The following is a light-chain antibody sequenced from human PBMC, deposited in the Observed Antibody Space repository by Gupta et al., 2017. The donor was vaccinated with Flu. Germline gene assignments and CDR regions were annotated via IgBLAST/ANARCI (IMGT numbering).Light chain of an antibody. CDR2: SNS. CDR1: SSNIGSNT. J-gene: IGLJ1*01. CDR3: AAWDDSRNGYV. V-gene: IGLV1-44*01. Sequence: LPPLPPSASGPPGQRVTSPCSLRSSNIGSNTVNWYQQHPGTAPQLLIYSNSQRPSGVPDRFSGSKSGNSASLAISGLQSEDEADYYCAAWDDSRNGYVFGTGTKVTVL.